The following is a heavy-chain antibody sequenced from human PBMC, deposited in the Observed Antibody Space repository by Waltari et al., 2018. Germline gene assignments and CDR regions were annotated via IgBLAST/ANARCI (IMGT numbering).Heavy chain of an antibody. D-gene: IGHD2-8*01. V-gene: IGHV4-61*01. J-gene: IGHJ6*02. Sequence: QVQLQESGPGLVKPSETLSLTCTVSGGSVSSGSYYWSWIRQPPGKGLGWIGYIYYSGSTTDTPSLKSRVPIVVDTAKNQCSLKLSAVTAADTAGYYCARDLMVRAESYGMDVWGQGTTVTVSS. CDR2: IYYSGST. CDR1: GGSVSSGSYY. CDR3: ARDLMVRAESYGMDV.